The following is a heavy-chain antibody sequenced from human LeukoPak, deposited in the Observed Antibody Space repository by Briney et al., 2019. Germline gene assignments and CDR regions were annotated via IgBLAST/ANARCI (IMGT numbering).Heavy chain of an antibody. D-gene: IGHD1-26*01. CDR3: AGASGSYWWFDS. Sequence: ASVKVSCKASGYTLTGYYMHWVRQAPGQGLEWMGWINPNSGGTNYAQKFQGRVTMTRDTSISTAYMELSRLRSDDTAVYYCAGASGSYWWFDSWGQGTLVTVSS. CDR1: GYTLTGYY. V-gene: IGHV1-2*02. J-gene: IGHJ5*01. CDR2: INPNSGGT.